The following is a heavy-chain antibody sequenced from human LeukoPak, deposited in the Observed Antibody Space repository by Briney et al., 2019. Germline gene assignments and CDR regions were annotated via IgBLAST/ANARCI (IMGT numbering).Heavy chain of an antibody. CDR2: MKQDESEK. J-gene: IGHJ3*02. CDR1: GFTFSSYR. CDR3: ARRADNAFDI. Sequence: GGSLRLSCAASGFTFSSYRMSWVRQAPGKGLEWVANMKQDESEKYYVDSVKGRFTISRDNAKNSLYLQMNSLRAEDTAVYYCARRADNAFDIWGQGTMVTVSS. V-gene: IGHV3-7*01.